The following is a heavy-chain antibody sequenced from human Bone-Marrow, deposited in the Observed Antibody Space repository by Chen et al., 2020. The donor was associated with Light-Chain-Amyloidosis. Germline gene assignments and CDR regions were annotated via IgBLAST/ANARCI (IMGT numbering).Heavy chain of an antibody. CDR3: ARQRATRKYGSGSYYNGYYGLDV. J-gene: IGHJ6*02. D-gene: IGHD3-10*01. V-gene: IGHV3-30*03. Sequence: QEDLVESGGGVVQPGRSLRLSCAASGFTFSDYQMHWVRQVPGKGLEWVAFNSKAERHKCFGESVKGRFTVSRDNPGNTLYRQMNDLRGEDTAVYYCARQRATRKYGSGSYYNGYYGLDVWGQGTTVTVSS. CDR2: NSKAERHK. CDR1: GFTFSDYQ.